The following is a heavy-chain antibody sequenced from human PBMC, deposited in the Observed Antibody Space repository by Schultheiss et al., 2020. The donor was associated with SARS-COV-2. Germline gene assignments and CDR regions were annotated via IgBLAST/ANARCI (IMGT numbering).Heavy chain of an antibody. J-gene: IGHJ4*02. D-gene: IGHD3-22*01. CDR1: GFTFSSYW. CDR2: ISSSGSTI. Sequence: GGSLRLSCAASGFTFSSYWMHWVRQAPGKGLEWVSYISSSGSTIYYTDSVKGRFTISRDNSKNTLYLQMNSLRAEDTAVYYCVKDSNYYDSSGYYYGSVGDYWGQGTLVTVSS. CDR3: VKDSNYYDSSGYYYGSVGDY. V-gene: IGHV3-48*01.